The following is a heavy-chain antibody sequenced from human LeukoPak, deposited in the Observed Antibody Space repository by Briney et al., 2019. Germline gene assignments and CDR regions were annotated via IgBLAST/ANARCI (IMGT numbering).Heavy chain of an antibody. Sequence: GGSLRLSCAASGFIFSSYGMHWVRQAPGKGPEWVAFIRYDGSNKYYADSVKGRFTIFRDNSKNTLYLQMNSLRAEDTAVYYCANLLDPHTSGWVLRDYWGQGTLVTVSS. CDR3: ANLLDPHTSGWVLRDY. CDR1: GFIFSSYG. D-gene: IGHD6-19*01. CDR2: IRYDGSNK. J-gene: IGHJ4*02. V-gene: IGHV3-30*02.